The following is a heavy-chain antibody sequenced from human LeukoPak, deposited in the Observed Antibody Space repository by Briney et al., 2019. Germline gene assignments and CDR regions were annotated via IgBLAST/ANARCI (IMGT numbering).Heavy chain of an antibody. CDR3: AGHNTAGFDY. Sequence: SVTVSCKASGGIFSSYAISWVRQAPGQGLEWMGRIIPIFGTANYAQKLQGRVTNTTDESTSTAYMELSSLRSADPALFFWAGHNTAGFDYWGQGTLVSVSS. CDR1: GGIFSSYA. J-gene: IGHJ4*02. CDR2: IIPIFGTA. D-gene: IGHD5-18*01. V-gene: IGHV1-69*05.